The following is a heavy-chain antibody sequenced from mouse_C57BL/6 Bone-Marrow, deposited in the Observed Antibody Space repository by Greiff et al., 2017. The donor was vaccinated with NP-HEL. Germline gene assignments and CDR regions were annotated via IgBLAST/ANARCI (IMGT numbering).Heavy chain of an antibody. J-gene: IGHJ3*01. CDR1: GYTFTSYW. CDR3: ARSYYGSSFVAWFAY. V-gene: IGHV1-72*01. D-gene: IGHD1-1*01. Sequence: QVQLQQPGAELVKPGASVKLSCKASGYTFTSYWMHWVKQRPGRGLEWIGRIDPNSGGTKYNEKFKSKATLTVDKPSSTAYMQLSSLISEDSAVYYCARSYYGSSFVAWFAYWGQGTLVTVSA. CDR2: IDPNSGGT.